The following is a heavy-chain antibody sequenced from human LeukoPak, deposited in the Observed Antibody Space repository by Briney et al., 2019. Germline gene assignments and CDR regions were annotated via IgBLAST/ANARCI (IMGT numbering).Heavy chain of an antibody. Sequence: SETLSLTCTVSGGSISSSSYYWGWIRQPPGKGLEWIGSIYYSGSTYYNPSLKSRVTISVDTSKNQFSLKLSSVTAADTAVYYCARELYYYDSSGPLNYGMDVWGQGTTVTVSS. D-gene: IGHD3-22*01. J-gene: IGHJ6*02. V-gene: IGHV4-39*07. CDR2: IYYSGST. CDR1: GGSISSSSYY. CDR3: ARELYYYDSSGPLNYGMDV.